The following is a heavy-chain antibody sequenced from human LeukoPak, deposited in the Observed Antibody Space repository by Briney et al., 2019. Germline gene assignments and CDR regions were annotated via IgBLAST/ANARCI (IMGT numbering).Heavy chain of an antibody. D-gene: IGHD6-13*01. Sequence: GASVKVSCKVSGYTLTELSMHWVRQAPGKGLEWMGGFDPEDGETIYARKFQGRVTMTEDTSTDTAYIELSSLRSEDTAVYYCATATDHSAAGTGYFDYWGQGTLVTVSS. V-gene: IGHV1-24*01. J-gene: IGHJ4*02. CDR2: FDPEDGET. CDR3: ATATDHSAAGTGYFDY. CDR1: GYTLTELS.